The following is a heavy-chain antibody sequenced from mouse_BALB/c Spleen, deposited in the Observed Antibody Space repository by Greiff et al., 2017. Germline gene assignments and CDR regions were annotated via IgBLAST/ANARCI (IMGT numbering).Heavy chain of an antibody. D-gene: IGHD2-3*01. CDR2: ISYSGST. J-gene: IGHJ1*01. Sequence: VQLQQSGPSLVKPSQTLSLTCSVTGDSITSGYWNWIRKFPGNKLEYMGYISYSGSTYYNPSLKSRISITRDTSKNQYYLQLNSVTTEDTATYYCARAGDGYLWYFDVWGAGTTVTVSS. CDR1: GDSITSGY. V-gene: IGHV3-8*02. CDR3: ARAGDGYLWYFDV.